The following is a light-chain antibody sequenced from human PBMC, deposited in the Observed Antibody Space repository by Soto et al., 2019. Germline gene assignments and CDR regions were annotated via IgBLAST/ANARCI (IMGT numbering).Light chain of an antibody. CDR3: SSYASSTSVL. Sequence: QSALTQPASVSGSPGQSITISCTGTSSDVGAYNHVSWYQQHPGKAPKLMIYDVNMWPSGVSHRFSGSKSGYTASLTISGLQAEDEADYYCSSYASSTSVLFGGGTKVPVL. CDR1: SSDVGAYNH. CDR2: DVN. J-gene: IGLJ2*01. V-gene: IGLV2-14*03.